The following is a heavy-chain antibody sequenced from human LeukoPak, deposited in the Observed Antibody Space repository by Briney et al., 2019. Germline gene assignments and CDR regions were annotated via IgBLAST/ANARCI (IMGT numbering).Heavy chain of an antibody. V-gene: IGHV3-53*01. CDR3: AKGYGDYVVDY. Sequence: GGSLRLSCAASGLTVSSNYMTWVRQAPGKGLEWVSVIYSGGSTYYADSVKGRFTISRDNSKNTLYLQMNGLRAEDTAVYYCAKGYGDYVVDYWGQGTLVTVSS. CDR2: IYSGGST. J-gene: IGHJ4*02. CDR1: GLTVSSNY. D-gene: IGHD4-17*01.